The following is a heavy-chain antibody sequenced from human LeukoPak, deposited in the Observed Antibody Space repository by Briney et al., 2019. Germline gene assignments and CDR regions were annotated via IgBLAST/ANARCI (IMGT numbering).Heavy chain of an antibody. J-gene: IGHJ6*02. CDR2: ITNNGGST. CDR1: GFTFSSYA. V-gene: IGHV3-64*02. D-gene: IGHD2-15*01. CDR3: ARGRGVSSYDAMDV. Sequence: GGSLRLSCAASGFTFSSYAMHWVRQAPGKGLEHVSAITNNGGSTYYADSVKGRFTISRDNSKNTLYLQMGSLRAEDMAVYYCARGRGVSSYDAMDVWGRGTTVTVSS.